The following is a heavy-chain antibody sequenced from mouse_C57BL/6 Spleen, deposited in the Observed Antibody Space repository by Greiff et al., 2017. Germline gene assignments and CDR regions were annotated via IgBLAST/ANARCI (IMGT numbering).Heavy chain of an antibody. J-gene: IGHJ4*01. Sequence: VQLQQSGPELVKPGASVKISCKASGYTFTDYYMNWVKQSHGKSLEWIGDINPNNGGTSYNQKFKGKATLTVDKSSSTAYMELRSLTSEDSAVYYCARGRLYDGYYGYAMDYWGQGTSVTVSS. D-gene: IGHD2-3*01. CDR2: INPNNGGT. CDR3: ARGRLYDGYYGYAMDY. CDR1: GYTFTDYY. V-gene: IGHV1-26*01.